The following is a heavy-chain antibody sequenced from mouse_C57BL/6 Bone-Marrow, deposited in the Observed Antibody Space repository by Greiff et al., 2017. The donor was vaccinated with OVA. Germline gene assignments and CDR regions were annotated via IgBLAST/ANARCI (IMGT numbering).Heavy chain of an antibody. D-gene: IGHD1-1*01. CDR3: TYRITTGIASAWCFDV. J-gene: IGHJ1*03. V-gene: IGHV14-4*01. Sequence: VQLQQSGAELVRPGASVKLSCTASGFTITDDYMHWVKQRPEQGLEWIGWIDPENGDTEYASKFQGKATITADTSSNTAYLQLRSLPSEDTADYYGTYRITTGIASAWCFDVWGTGTTVTVSS. CDR1: GFTITDDY. CDR2: IDPENGDT.